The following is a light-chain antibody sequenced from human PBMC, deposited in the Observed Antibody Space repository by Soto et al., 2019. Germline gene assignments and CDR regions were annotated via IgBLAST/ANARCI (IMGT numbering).Light chain of an antibody. J-gene: IGKJ1*01. CDR1: HSISRPY. CDR3: QQYAGCPRS. CDR2: VAS. V-gene: IGKV3-20*01. Sequence: EIVLTQSPGTLSLSPGETATLSCRASHSISRPYLAWYQQHPGQAPRLLIYVASNRAAGIPDRCSGSGSGTDFTLTFRRLEPEYFAVSCCQQYAGCPRSYGQGTKLEIK.